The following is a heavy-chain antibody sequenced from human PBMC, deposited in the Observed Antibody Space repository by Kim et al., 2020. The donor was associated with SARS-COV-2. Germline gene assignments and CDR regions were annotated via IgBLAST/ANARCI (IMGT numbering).Heavy chain of an antibody. CDR1: GFTFSSYE. CDR3: ARDDYVWGSYRYGSYNWVDP. CDR2: IGWSCGAR. J-gene: IGHJ5*02. V-gene: IGHV3-48*03. Sequence: GGSLRLSCAASGFTFSSYEMNWVRQAPGKGLEWVSYIGWSCGARSGGGSVKGRFTISRDNAKNSLYLQMNSLRAEDTAVYYCARDDYVWGSYRYGSYNWVDPWGQGTLVTVSS. D-gene: IGHD3-16*02.